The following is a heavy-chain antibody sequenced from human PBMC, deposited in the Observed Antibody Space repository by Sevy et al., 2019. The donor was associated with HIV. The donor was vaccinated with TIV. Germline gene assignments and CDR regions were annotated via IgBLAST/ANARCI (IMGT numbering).Heavy chain of an antibody. Sequence: SVKVSCKASGGTFSSYAISWVRQAPGQGLEWMGGIIPIFGTANYAQKFQGRVTITADESTSTAYMELSSLGSEDTAVYYCARDRYCSSTSCYTDYYYYGMDVWGQGTTVTVSS. CDR1: GGTFSSYA. J-gene: IGHJ6*02. CDR2: IIPIFGTA. D-gene: IGHD2-2*02. V-gene: IGHV1-69*13. CDR3: ARDRYCSSTSCYTDYYYYGMDV.